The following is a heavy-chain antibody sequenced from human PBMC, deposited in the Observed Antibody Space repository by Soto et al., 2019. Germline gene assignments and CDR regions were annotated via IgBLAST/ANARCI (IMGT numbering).Heavy chain of an antibody. Sequence: GASVKVSCKASGFTFTSSAGQWVRQARGQRLEWIGWIVVGSGNTNYAQKFQERVTITRDMSTSTAYMELSSLRSEDTAVYYCAADPVVVTAIRDLGAYYYYYGMDVWGQGTTVTVSS. CDR3: AADPVVVTAIRDLGAYYYYYGMDV. J-gene: IGHJ6*02. D-gene: IGHD2-21*02. CDR2: IVVGSGNT. CDR1: GFTFTSSA. V-gene: IGHV1-58*01.